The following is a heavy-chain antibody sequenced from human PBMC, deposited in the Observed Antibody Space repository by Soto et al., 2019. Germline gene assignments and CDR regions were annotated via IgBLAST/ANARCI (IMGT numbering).Heavy chain of an antibody. CDR2: IYYSGST. CDR3: ARDGSGYDNWFDP. V-gene: IGHV4-59*01. J-gene: IGHJ5*02. Sequence: QVQLQESGSGLVKPSETLSLTCTVSGGSISSYYWSWIRQPPGKGLEWIGYIYYSGSTNYNPSLKSRVTISVDTSKNQFSLKLSSVTAADTAVYYCARDGSGYDNWFDPWGQGTLVTVSS. D-gene: IGHD3-10*01. CDR1: GGSISSYY.